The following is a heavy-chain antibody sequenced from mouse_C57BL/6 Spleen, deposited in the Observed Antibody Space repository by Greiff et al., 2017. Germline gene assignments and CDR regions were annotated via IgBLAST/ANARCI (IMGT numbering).Heavy chain of an antibody. V-gene: IGHV1-52*01. J-gene: IGHJ1*03. CDR2: IDPSDSET. D-gene: IGHD2-1*01. CDR3: ARGIGNYGGDWYFDV. CDR1: GYTFTSYW. Sequence: VQLQQSGAELVRPGSSVKLSCKASGYTFTSYWMHWVKQRPIQGLEWIGNIDPSDSETHYNQKFKDKATLTVDKSSSTAYMQLSSLTSEDSAVYYCARGIGNYGGDWYFDVWGTGTTVTVSS.